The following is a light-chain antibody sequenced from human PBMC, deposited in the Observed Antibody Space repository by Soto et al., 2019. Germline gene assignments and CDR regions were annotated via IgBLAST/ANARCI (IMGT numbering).Light chain of an antibody. CDR2: DVS. CDR1: SSDVGGYNY. J-gene: IGLJ1*01. Sequence: QSALTQPASVSGSPGQSITISCTGTSSDVGGYNYVSWYQQHPGKAPKLMIYDVSNRPSGVSNRFSGSKSGNTASLTISGRQAEDEADYDCSSYTSSITPYVFGTGTKLTVL. CDR3: SSYTSSITPYV. V-gene: IGLV2-14*03.